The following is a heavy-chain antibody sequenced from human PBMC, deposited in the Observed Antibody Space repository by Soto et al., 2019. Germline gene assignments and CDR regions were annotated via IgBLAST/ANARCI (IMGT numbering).Heavy chain of an antibody. CDR2: IIPIFGTA. D-gene: IGHD3-22*01. Sequence: SVKVSCKASGGTFSSYAISWVRQAPGQGLGWMGGIIPIFGTANYAQKFQGRVTITADESTSTAYMELSSLRSEDTAVYYCASPRKPYYYHSSGYYQLDYCGQGTLVTVSS. V-gene: IGHV1-69*13. CDR1: GGTFSSYA. CDR3: ASPRKPYYYHSSGYYQLDY. J-gene: IGHJ4*02.